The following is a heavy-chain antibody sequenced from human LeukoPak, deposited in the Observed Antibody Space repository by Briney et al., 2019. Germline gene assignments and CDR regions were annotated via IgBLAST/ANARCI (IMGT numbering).Heavy chain of an antibody. CDR3: AREWSITMVRGVTPDVDTYGY. J-gene: IGHJ4*02. Sequence: ASVTVSFKASGYTFTIYYMHWVRQAPGQGLEWMGLINPSGGSTSYAQKFQGRVTITRDTSTSTVYMELSSLRSEDTAVYYCAREWSITMVRGVTPDVDTYGYWGQGTLVTVSS. V-gene: IGHV1-46*01. D-gene: IGHD3-10*01. CDR1: GYTFTIYY. CDR2: INPSGGST.